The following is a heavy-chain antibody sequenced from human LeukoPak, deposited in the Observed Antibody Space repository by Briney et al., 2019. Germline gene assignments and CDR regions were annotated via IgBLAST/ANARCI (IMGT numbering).Heavy chain of an antibody. D-gene: IGHD4-11*01. CDR2: IYHSGYA. V-gene: IGHV4-38-2*01. CDR1: GYSINSGYS. CDR3: ARNSSLTTVKGGWFDP. J-gene: IGHJ5*02. Sequence: SETLSLTCAVSGYSINSGYSWGWIRQRPGKGLEWIGNIYHSGYAYYNPSLKSRVIISMDTSKNQFFLKLSSVTAADTAVYYCARNSSLTTVKGGWFDPWGQGTLVTVSS.